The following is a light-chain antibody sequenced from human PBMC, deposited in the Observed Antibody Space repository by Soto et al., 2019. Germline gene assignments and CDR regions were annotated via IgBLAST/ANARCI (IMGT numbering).Light chain of an antibody. CDR1: QSVSSN. J-gene: IGKJ3*01. V-gene: IGKV3-15*01. CDR3: QQYNNLSGT. Sequence: EIVMTQSPATLSVSPGERATLSCRASQSVSSNLAWYQQKPGQAPRLLIYGASTRATGIPARFSGSGSGTEFTHTISSLQSEDFVVYYCQQYNNLSGTFGPGTKVAIK. CDR2: GAS.